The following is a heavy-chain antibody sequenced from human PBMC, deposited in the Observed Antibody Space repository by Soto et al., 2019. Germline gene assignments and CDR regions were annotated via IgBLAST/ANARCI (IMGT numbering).Heavy chain of an antibody. CDR1: GGTFSSYA. J-gene: IGHJ5*02. CDR2: IIPIFGTA. Sequence: QVQLVQSGAEVKKPGSSVKVSCKASGGTFSSYAISWVRQAPGQGLEWMGGIIPIFGTANYAQKFQGRVTITADESTSTAYMELSSLRSEDTAVYYCARDGYNLYDSSGYEDWFDPWGQGTLVTVSS. V-gene: IGHV1-69*01. CDR3: ARDGYNLYDSSGYEDWFDP. D-gene: IGHD3-22*01.